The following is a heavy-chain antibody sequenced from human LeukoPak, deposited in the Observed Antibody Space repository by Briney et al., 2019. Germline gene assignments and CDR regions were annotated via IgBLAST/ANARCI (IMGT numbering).Heavy chain of an antibody. CDR3: AKDRSGWFDP. D-gene: IGHD3-10*01. J-gene: IGHJ5*02. CDR1: GFTFSSYG. CDR2: ISYDGSNK. V-gene: IGHV3-30*18. Sequence: GGSLRLSCAASGFTFSSYGMHWVRQAPGKGLEWVAVISYDGSNKYYADSVKGRFTISRDNSKNTLYLQMNSLRAEDTAVYYCAKDRSGWFDPWGQGTLLTVSS.